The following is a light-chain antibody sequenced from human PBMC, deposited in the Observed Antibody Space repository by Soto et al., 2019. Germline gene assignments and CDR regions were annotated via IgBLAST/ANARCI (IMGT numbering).Light chain of an antibody. CDR3: AAWDDILNGVI. V-gene: IGLV1-44*01. J-gene: IGLJ2*01. Sequence: QSVLTQPPSASGTPGQRVTISCSGSSSNIGSNTVNWYQQFPGTAPKLLIYSDDQRPSGVPDRFSGSESGTSASLAISGLQSEDEADYYCAAWDDILNGVIFGGGTKLTVL. CDR1: SSNIGSNT. CDR2: SDD.